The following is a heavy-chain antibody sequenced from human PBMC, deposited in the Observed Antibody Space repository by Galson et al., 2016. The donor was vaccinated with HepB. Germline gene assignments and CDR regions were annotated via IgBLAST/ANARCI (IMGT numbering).Heavy chain of an antibody. D-gene: IGHD1-7*01. CDR3: AREPSSFENYFYGMDV. J-gene: IGHJ6*02. Sequence: SLRLSCAASGFTFTNGWMAWVRQAPGKGLEWLANIKLDGSKENYVDSVEGRFSISRDNSKDTPYLQMKSLRAEDTALYYCAREPSSFENYFYGMDVWGQGTTVSVSS. CDR1: GFTFTNGW. V-gene: IGHV3-7*01. CDR2: IKLDGSKE.